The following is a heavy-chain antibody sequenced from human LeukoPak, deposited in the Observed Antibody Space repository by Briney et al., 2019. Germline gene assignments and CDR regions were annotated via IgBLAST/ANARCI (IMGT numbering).Heavy chain of an antibody. CDR3: TRRYNYDSSGYYYVRDAFDI. CDR2: IKSKTDGGTT. D-gene: IGHD3-22*01. CDR1: GFTFSNAW. J-gene: IGHJ3*02. V-gene: IGHV3-15*01. Sequence: NPGGSLRLSRAASGFTFSNAWMSWVRQAPGKGLEWVGRIKSKTDGGTTDYAAPVKGRFTISRDDSKNTLYLQMNSLKTEDTAVYYCTRRYNYDSSGYYYVRDAFDIWGQGTMVTVSS.